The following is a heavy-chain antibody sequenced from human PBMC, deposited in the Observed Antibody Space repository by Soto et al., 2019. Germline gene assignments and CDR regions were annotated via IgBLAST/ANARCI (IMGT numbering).Heavy chain of an antibody. V-gene: IGHV3-30-3*01. CDR3: ASTVDI. J-gene: IGHJ3*02. Sequence: QVQLVESGGGVVQPGRSLRLSCAASGFNFSSYAMHWVRQAPGKGLEWVAVISYDGSNKYYADSVKGRFTISRDNSKNTLYLQMNSLRAEDTAVYYCASTVDIWGQGTMVTVSS. CDR2: ISYDGSNK. CDR1: GFNFSSYA.